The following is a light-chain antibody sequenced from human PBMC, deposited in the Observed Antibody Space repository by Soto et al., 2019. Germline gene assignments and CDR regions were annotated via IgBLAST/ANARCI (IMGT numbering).Light chain of an antibody. J-gene: IGLJ3*02. CDR2: EVS. CDR1: SSDIGTYNY. Sequence: QSALTQPASVSGSPGQSITIFCTGTSSDIGTYNYVSWYQQHPGKAPKLMIYEVSNRPSGVSNRFSGSKSGNTASLTISGLQAEDEADYYCSSYTTSSIPWVFGGGTKLTVL. CDR3: SSYTTSSIPWV. V-gene: IGLV2-14*01.